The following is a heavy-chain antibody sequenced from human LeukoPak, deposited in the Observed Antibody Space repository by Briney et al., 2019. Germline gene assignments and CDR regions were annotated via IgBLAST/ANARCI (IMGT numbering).Heavy chain of an antibody. CDR1: GGSISSSTYY. CDR2: IYYSGGT. CDR3: ARDAGTSYYYYYGMDV. V-gene: IGHV4-39*02. Sequence: SETLSLTCTVSGGSISSSTYYWGWIRQPPGKGLEWIGSIYYSGGTYYNPSLKSRVTISVDTSKNQFSLKLSSVTAADTAVYYCARDAGTSYYYYYGMDVWGQGTTVTVSS. J-gene: IGHJ6*02. D-gene: IGHD3/OR15-3a*01.